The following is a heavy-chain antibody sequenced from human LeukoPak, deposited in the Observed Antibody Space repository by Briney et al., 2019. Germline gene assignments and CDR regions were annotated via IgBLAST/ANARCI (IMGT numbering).Heavy chain of an antibody. CDR3: ATNLRGSGEYSQQ. CDR2: ISSGGSAI. V-gene: IGHV3-11*04. Sequence: GGSLRLSCAASGLTFSDFYMSWIRQAPGKGLQWVSYISSGGSAIQYADSVKGRFIISRDNAKNSVYLEMNRLRDEDTALYYCATNLRGSGEYSQQWGQGTLVTVSS. CDR1: GLTFSDFY. D-gene: IGHD3-10*01. J-gene: IGHJ1*01.